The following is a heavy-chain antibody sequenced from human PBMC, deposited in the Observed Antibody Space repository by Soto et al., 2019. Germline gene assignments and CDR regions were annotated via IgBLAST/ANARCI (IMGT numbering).Heavy chain of an antibody. Sequence: SHTLSLTGAISGGSVASNSAAWNLIRQSPSRGLEWLGRTYFRSKWNNDYAVSVKSRISINPDTSKNQFSLQLYSVTPEDTAVYYCAGVTWFRGMDVWGQGTPVTVSS. V-gene: IGHV6-1*01. D-gene: IGHD3-10*01. CDR3: AGVTWFRGMDV. CDR2: TYFRSKWNN. CDR1: GGSVASNSAA. J-gene: IGHJ6*02.